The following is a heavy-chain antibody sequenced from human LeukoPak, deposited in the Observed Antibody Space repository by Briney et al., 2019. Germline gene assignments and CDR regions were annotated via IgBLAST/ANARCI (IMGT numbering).Heavy chain of an antibody. Sequence: PSQTLSLTCAVSGGSISSGGYSWSWIRQPPGNSLEWIGYIHHSGSTYYNPSLKSRVTISVDRSKNQFSLKLSSVTAADTAVYYCARSGSLYYFDYWGQGTLVTVSS. CDR1: GGSISSGGYS. J-gene: IGHJ4*02. CDR3: ARSGSLYYFDY. D-gene: IGHD6-13*01. CDR2: IHHSGST. V-gene: IGHV4-30-2*01.